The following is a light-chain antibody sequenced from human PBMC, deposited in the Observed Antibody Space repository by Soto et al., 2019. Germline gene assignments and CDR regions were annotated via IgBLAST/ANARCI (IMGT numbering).Light chain of an antibody. CDR3: QQYNNWPWT. J-gene: IGKJ1*01. CDR2: SAS. V-gene: IGKV3-15*01. Sequence: ETVMTQSPATLSVSPWERVTLSCRASQSVDSTLAWYQQKPGQAPRLLIHSASARAPGFPARFSASGSGTEFTLTISSLQSEDFAVYYCQQYNNWPWTSGQGTKVDIK. CDR1: QSVDST.